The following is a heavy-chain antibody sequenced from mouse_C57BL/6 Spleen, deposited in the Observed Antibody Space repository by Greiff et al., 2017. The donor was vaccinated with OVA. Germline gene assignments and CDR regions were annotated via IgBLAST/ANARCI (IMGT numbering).Heavy chain of an antibody. CDR1: GYAFSSYW. V-gene: IGHV1-80*01. CDR2: IYPGDGDT. J-gene: IGHJ3*01. D-gene: IGHD2-2*01. Sequence: QVQLQQSGAELVKPGASVKISCKASGYAFSSYWMNWVKQRPGKGLEWIGQIYPGDGDTNYNGKFKGKATLTADKSSSTAYMQLSSLTSEDSAVYFCARSGLPSGTWCAYWGQGTLVTVSA. CDR3: ARSGLPSGTWCAY.